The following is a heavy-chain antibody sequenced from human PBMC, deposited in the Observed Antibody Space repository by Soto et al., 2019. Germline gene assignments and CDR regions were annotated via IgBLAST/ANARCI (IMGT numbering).Heavy chain of an antibody. CDR1: GFTFSSYA. CDR3: SKHKSLQGPFDY. CDR2: VSGSGSST. D-gene: IGHD4-4*01. V-gene: IGHV3-23*01. J-gene: IGHJ4*02. Sequence: EVQLLESGGGLVQPGGSLRLSCAASGFTFSSYAMSWVRQAPGKGLEWVSGVSGSGSSTYYAASVKGRFTISRNNSKNTWYLQMSSLRAEDTAVYYCSKHKSLQGPFDYGGQGTLVAVS.